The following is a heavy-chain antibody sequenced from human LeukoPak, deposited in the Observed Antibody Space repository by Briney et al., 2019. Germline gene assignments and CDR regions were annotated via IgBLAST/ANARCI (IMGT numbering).Heavy chain of an antibody. CDR3: ARDPYYYDSSGYSTAPDY. Sequence: GRSLRLSCAASGFTFSSYAMHWVRQAPGKGLEWVAVISYDGSNKYYADPVKGRFTISRDNSKNTLYLQMNSLRAEDTAVYYCARDPYYYDSSGYSTAPDYWGQGTLVTVSS. CDR2: ISYDGSNK. J-gene: IGHJ4*02. CDR1: GFTFSSYA. D-gene: IGHD3-22*01. V-gene: IGHV3-30-3*01.